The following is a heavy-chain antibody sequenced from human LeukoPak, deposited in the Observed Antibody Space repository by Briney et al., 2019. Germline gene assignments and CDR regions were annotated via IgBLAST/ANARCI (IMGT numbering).Heavy chain of an antibody. J-gene: IGHJ4*02. CDR3: ARAPAAVAGRFQVDY. Sequence: GGSLRLSCAASGFTFSSYAMHWVRQAPGKGLEWVAVISYDGSNKYYADSVKGRFTISRDNSKNALYLQMNSLRAEDTAVYYCARAPAAVAGRFQVDYWGQGTLVTVSS. CDR1: GFTFSSYA. CDR2: ISYDGSNK. V-gene: IGHV3-30-3*01. D-gene: IGHD6-19*01.